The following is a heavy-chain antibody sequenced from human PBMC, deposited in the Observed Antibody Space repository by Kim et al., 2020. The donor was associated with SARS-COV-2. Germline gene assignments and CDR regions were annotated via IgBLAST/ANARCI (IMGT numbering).Heavy chain of an antibody. Sequence: SETLSLTCTVSGGSISSSSYYWGWIRQPPGKGLEWIGSIYYSGSTYYNPSLKSRVTISVDTSKNQFSLKLSSVTAADTAVYYCARLGVYCSGGSCSVHGGYYWGQGTLVTVSS. CDR1: GGSISSSSYY. D-gene: IGHD2-15*01. J-gene: IGHJ4*02. V-gene: IGHV4-39*01. CDR3: ARLGVYCSGGSCSVHGGYY. CDR2: IYYSGST.